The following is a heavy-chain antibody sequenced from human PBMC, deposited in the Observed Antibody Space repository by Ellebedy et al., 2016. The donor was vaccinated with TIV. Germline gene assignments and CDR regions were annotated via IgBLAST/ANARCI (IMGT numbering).Heavy chain of an antibody. V-gene: IGHV3-23*01. Sequence: GESLKISCAASGFTFSSYAMSWVRQAPGKGLEWVSTFSVSGGGTYYADSVKGRFTISRDNSKNTLDLQMDSLRAEDTAVYYCARLLGEMGYYYGMDVWGQGTTVTVSS. J-gene: IGHJ6*02. CDR2: FSVSGGGT. CDR1: GFTFSSYA. D-gene: IGHD3-10*01. CDR3: ARLLGEMGYYYGMDV.